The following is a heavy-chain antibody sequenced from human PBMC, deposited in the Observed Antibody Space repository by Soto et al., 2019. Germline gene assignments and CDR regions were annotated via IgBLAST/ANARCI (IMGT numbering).Heavy chain of an antibody. J-gene: IGHJ4*02. V-gene: IGHV4-34*01. CDR2: INHSGIT. CDR1: DESFSDYY. CDR3: GRDGGKSYLAEY. D-gene: IGHD2-15*01. Sequence: HVDLQQWGAGLLKPSETLSLTCAVYDESFSDYYWGWIRQPPGKGLEWIGEINHSGITNYSPSLMSRVSISVDTYTNHVSLRLSSVTAADTAVYYCGRDGGKSYLAEYWGQGTLVAVSS.